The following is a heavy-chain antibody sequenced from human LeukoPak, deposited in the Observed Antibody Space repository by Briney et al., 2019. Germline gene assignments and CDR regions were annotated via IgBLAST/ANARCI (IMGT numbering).Heavy chain of an antibody. Sequence: GGSLRLSCAASGFTVSSNYMSWVRQAPGKGLEWVSVIYSGGSTYYADSVKGGFTISRDNSKNTLYLQMNSLRAEDTAVYYCARVLLDYGDSPFDYWGQGTLVTVSS. CDR2: IYSGGST. CDR3: ARVLLDYGDSPFDY. D-gene: IGHD4-17*01. J-gene: IGHJ4*02. CDR1: GFTVSSNY. V-gene: IGHV3-53*01.